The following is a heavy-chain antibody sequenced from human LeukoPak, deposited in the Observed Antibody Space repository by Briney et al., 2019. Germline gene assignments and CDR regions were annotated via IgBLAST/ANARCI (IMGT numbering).Heavy chain of an antibody. CDR1: GGSISSSSYY. Sequence: PSETLSLTCTVSGGSISSSSYYWGWTRQPPGKGLEWIGSIYYSGSTYYNPSLKSRVTISVDTSKNQFSLKLSSVTAADTAVYYCARQLRADYYDSSGVWYFDLWGRGTLVTVSS. J-gene: IGHJ2*01. CDR2: IYYSGST. D-gene: IGHD3-22*01. CDR3: ARQLRADYYDSSGVWYFDL. V-gene: IGHV4-39*01.